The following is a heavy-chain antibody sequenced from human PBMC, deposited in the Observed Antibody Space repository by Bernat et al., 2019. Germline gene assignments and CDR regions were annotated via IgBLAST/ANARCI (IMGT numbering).Heavy chain of an antibody. V-gene: IGHV4-59*08. CDR1: GGSISRYY. CDR3: ARRYCTGGSCYPVVDY. D-gene: IGHD2-15*01. Sequence: QLQLQESGPGLVKPSETLSLTCTVSGGSISRYYWSWIRQPPGKGLGWIGDIYYTGSTNYNPSLKSRVTISVDTSKNQFSLRLTSVTAADTAVYYCARRYCTGGSCYPVVDYWGQGTLVTVSS. J-gene: IGHJ4*02. CDR2: IYYTGST.